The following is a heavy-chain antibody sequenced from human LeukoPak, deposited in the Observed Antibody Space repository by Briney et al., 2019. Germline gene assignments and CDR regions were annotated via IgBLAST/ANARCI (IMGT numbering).Heavy chain of an antibody. CDR2: ISGSGGST. Sequence: GGSLRLSCAASGFTFSDYYMSWVPQAPGKGLEWVSAISGSGGSTYYADSVKGRFTISRDNSKNTLYLQMNSLRAEDTAVYYCAKAPYYDFWSGSPIFDYWGQETLVTVSS. CDR3: AKAPYYDFWSGSPIFDY. V-gene: IGHV3-23*01. J-gene: IGHJ4*02. D-gene: IGHD3-3*01. CDR1: GFTFSDYY.